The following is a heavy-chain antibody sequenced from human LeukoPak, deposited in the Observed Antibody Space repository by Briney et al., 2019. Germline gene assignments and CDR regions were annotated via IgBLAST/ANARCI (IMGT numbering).Heavy chain of an antibody. CDR1: GGTFSSYA. D-gene: IGHD2-15*01. V-gene: IGHV1-69*05. CDR2: IIPIFGTA. Sequence: SVKVSCKASGGTFSSYAISWVRQAPGQGLKWMGGIIPIFGTANYAQKFQGRVTITTDESTSTAYMELSSLRSEDTAVYYCARGDPYCSGGSCYEPYYYYYMDVWGKGTTVTVSS. J-gene: IGHJ6*03. CDR3: ARGDPYCSGGSCYEPYYYYYMDV.